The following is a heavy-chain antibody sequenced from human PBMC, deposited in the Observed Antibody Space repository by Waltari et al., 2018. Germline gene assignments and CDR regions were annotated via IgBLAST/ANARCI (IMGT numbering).Heavy chain of an antibody. Sequence: QVQLAESGGGVVQPGRSLRLSCAASGFTFSSYGMHWVRQAPGKGLEWVAVLSYDGSNKYYADAVKGRFTISRDNSKNTLYLQMNSLRAEDTAVYYCAKDRVATLWGVFYYYYGMDVWGQGTTVTVSS. CDR1: GFTFSSYG. V-gene: IGHV3-30*18. CDR2: LSYDGSNK. J-gene: IGHJ6*02. D-gene: IGHD2-15*01. CDR3: AKDRVATLWGVFYYYYGMDV.